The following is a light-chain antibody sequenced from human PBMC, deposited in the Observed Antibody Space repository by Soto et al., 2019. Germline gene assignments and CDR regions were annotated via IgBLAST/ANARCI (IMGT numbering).Light chain of an antibody. J-gene: IGLJ2*01. CDR1: SSDVGGYNY. CDR2: EVS. V-gene: IGLV2-14*01. Sequence: QSALTQPASVSGSPGQSITISCTGSSSDVGGYNYVSWYQQHPGKAPKFMIYEVSNRPSGVSNRFSGSKSGNTASLTISGLQPEDAADYYCSSYTSSSTVVFGAGTKLTVL. CDR3: SSYTSSSTVV.